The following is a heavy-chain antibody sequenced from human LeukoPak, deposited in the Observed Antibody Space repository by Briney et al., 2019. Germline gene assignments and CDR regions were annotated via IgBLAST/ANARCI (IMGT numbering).Heavy chain of an antibody. J-gene: IGHJ4*02. V-gene: IGHV1-69*06. Sequence: SVKVSCKASGGTFNSYAISWVRQAPGQGLEWMGGIIPIFGTTNYARKFRGRVTLTADKSTRTAYMELSSLRSEDTAVYYCARDNASRDPPHFDYWGQGTLVTVSS. D-gene: IGHD3-16*01. CDR1: GGTFNSYA. CDR2: IIPIFGTT. CDR3: ARDNASRDPPHFDY.